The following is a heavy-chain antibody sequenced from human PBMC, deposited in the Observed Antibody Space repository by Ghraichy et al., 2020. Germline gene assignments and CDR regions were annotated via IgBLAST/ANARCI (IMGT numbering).Heavy chain of an antibody. CDR1: GFTFSSYA. CDR3: AKASPYYDFWSGYNN. Sequence: GESLNISCAASGFTFSSYAMSWVRQAPGKGLEWVLAISGSGGSTYYADSVKGRFTISRDNSKNTLYLQMNSLRAEDTAVYYCAKASPYYDFWSGYNNWGQGTLVTVSS. V-gene: IGHV3-23*01. D-gene: IGHD3-3*01. CDR2: ISGSGGST. J-gene: IGHJ4*02.